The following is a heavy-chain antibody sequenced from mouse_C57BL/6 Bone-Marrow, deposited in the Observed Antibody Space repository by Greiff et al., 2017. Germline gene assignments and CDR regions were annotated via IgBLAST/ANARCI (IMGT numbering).Heavy chain of an antibody. Sequence: EVQLQESGAELVRPGASVKLSCTASGFNIKDDYMHWVKQRPEQGLEWIGWIDPENGDTEYASKFQGKATITADTSSNTAYLQLSSLTSEDTAVYYCTRIDYVFADWGQGTLVTVSA. V-gene: IGHV14-4*01. D-gene: IGHD2-13*01. CDR1: GFNIKDDY. J-gene: IGHJ3*01. CDR2: IDPENGDT. CDR3: TRIDYVFAD.